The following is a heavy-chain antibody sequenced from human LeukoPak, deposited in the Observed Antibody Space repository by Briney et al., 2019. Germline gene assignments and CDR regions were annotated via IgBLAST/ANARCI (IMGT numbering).Heavy chain of an antibody. CDR1: GFTFSSYG. J-gene: IGHJ4*02. V-gene: IGHV3-30*03. Sequence: QSGGSLKLSCAASGFTFSSYGMHWVRQAPGKGPEWVAVISYDGSNKYYADSVKGRFTISRDNSKNTLYLQMNSLRAEDTAVYYCAAATDTTVFDYWGQGTLVTVSS. CDR2: ISYDGSNK. CDR3: AAATDTTVFDY. D-gene: IGHD2-15*01.